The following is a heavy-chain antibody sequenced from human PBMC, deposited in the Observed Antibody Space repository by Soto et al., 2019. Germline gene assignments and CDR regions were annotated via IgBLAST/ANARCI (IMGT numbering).Heavy chain of an antibody. V-gene: IGHV3-23*01. CDR3: AKGSRGSYDSSNYYYFDN. CDR2: IGDSGVST. J-gene: IGHJ4*02. CDR1: GFTFSSYA. D-gene: IGHD3-22*01. Sequence: EVQLLESGGGLVQPGGSLRLSCAASGFTFSSYAMSWVRQAPGKGLEWVSAIGDSGVSTYHADSVKGRFTISRDNSKNTLFLQMNSLRDEDTAVYYCAKGSRGSYDSSNYYYFDNWGQGTLVTVSS.